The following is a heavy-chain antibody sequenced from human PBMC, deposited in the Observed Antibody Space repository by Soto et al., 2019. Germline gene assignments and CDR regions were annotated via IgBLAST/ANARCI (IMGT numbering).Heavy chain of an antibody. CDR3: ARESSGSRYFDF. J-gene: IGHJ4*02. D-gene: IGHD6-25*01. Sequence: PGGSLRLSCAASEFTFSRYWMHWVRQAPGQGLVWVSRINSDGSSTNYADSVKGRFTISRDNAKNTLYLQMNSLRVEDTAVYYCARESSGSRYFDFWGQGTLVTVSS. CDR2: INSDGSST. CDR1: EFTFSRYW. V-gene: IGHV3-74*01.